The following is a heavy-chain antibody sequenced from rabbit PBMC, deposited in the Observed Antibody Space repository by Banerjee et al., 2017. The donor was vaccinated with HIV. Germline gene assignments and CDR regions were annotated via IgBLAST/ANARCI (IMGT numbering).Heavy chain of an antibody. CDR1: GSDFSSYYY. D-gene: IGHD2-1*01. CDR3: AREHTYADYGDFNL. CDR2: IVADGSGIT. J-gene: IGHJ4*01. Sequence: QSLEESGGDLVKPGASLTLTCKASGSDFSSYYYMCWVRQAPGKGLEWIASIVADGSGITYYASWAKGRFTTSKTSSTTVTLQMTSLTAADTATYFCAREHTYADYGDFNLWGPGTLVTVS. V-gene: IGHV1S40*01.